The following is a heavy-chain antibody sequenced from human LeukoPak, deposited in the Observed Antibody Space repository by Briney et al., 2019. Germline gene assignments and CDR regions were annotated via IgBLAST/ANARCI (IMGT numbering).Heavy chain of an antibody. V-gene: IGHV4-59*08. CDR3: ARHIVGATLYYFDY. J-gene: IGHJ4*02. CDR2: SYYSGRT. Sequence: PSETLSLTCTVSGGSISSYYWSWIPQPPGKGLVGIGYSYYSGRTNYNPSLKSRVTISVGTSTNQCSLELSFVTAADTAVYYCARHIVGATLYYFDYWGQGTRVTVSS. D-gene: IGHD1-26*01. CDR1: GGSISSYY.